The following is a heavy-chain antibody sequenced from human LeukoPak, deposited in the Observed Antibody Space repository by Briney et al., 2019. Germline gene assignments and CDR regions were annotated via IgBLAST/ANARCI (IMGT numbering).Heavy chain of an antibody. V-gene: IGHV4-39*01. J-gene: IGHJ3*01. Sequence: HPSETLSLTCTVSGGSISRDTYYCAWIRQSPGRGLEWLGSVYYSGRTDYNPSLKSRVTIFVDTSKNQLSLGLSAVTAADTAVYYCARHGPVVTATDAFDLWGQGTMVTVSS. CDR2: VYYSGRT. D-gene: IGHD2-21*02. CDR3: ARHGPVVTATDAFDL. CDR1: GGSISRDTYY.